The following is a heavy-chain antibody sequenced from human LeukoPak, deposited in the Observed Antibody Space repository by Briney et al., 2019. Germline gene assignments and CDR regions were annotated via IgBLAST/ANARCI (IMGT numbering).Heavy chain of an antibody. D-gene: IGHD3-9*01. CDR3: AALYYDILTGYYESDY. CDR2: INHSGST. J-gene: IGHJ4*02. CDR1: GGSFSGYY. Sequence: SETLSLTCAVYGGSFSGYYWSWIRQPPGKGLEWIGEINHSGSTNYNPSLKSRVAISVDTSKNQFSLKLSSVTAADTAVYYCAALYYDILTGYYESDYWGQGTLVTVSS. V-gene: IGHV4-34*01.